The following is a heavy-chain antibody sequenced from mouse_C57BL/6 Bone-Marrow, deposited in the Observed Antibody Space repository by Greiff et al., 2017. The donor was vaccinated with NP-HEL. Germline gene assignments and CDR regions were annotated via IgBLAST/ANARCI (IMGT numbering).Heavy chain of an antibody. CDR3: ARVYGYLYAMDY. CDR2: ISDGGSYT. D-gene: IGHD2-2*01. V-gene: IGHV5-4*03. J-gene: IGHJ4*01. Sequence: EVKLMESGGGLVKLGGSLKLSCAASGFTFSSYAMSWVRQTPEKRLEWVATISDGGSYTYYPDNVKGRFTISRDNAKNNLYLQMSHLKSEDTAMYYCARVYGYLYAMDYWGQGTSVTVSS. CDR1: GFTFSSYA.